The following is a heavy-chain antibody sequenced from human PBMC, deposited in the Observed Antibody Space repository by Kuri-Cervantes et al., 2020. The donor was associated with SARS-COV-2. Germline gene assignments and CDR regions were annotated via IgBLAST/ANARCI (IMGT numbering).Heavy chain of an antibody. CDR3: AKLGSRRHYED. J-gene: IGHJ4*02. CDR2: IYTSGNT. CDR1: SGSISSGSYY. V-gene: IGHV4-61*02. D-gene: IGHD4-17*01. Sequence: LRLSCTVSSGSISSGSYYWSWIRQPAGKGLEWIGRIYTSGNTNYNPSLTSRVTISVDTSQNQFSLEVNSVTAADTAVYYCAKLGSRRHYEDWGQGTLVTVSS.